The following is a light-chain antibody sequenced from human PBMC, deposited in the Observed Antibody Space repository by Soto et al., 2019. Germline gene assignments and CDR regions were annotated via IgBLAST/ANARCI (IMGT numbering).Light chain of an antibody. V-gene: IGKV1-8*01. J-gene: IGKJ1*01. Sequence: AIRMTQSPSSLSASTGDRVTITCRASQGISSYLAWYQQKPGKAPKLLIYAASTLQSGVPSRFSVSGSGTDFTLTISCLQSEDFATYDGQQYYSYPPTFGQGTKVEIK. CDR1: QGISSY. CDR2: AAS. CDR3: QQYYSYPPT.